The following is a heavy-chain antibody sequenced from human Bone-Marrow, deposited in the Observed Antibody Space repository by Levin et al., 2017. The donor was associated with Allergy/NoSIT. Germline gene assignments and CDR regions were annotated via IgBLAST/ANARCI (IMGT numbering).Heavy chain of an antibody. CDR2: IYYSGST. Sequence: SETLSLTCTVSGGSISSSSYYWGWIRQPPGKGLEWIGSIYYSGSTYYNPSLKSRVTISVDTSKNQFSLKLSSVTAADTAVYYCARRGMSHITIFGVVTPLDGMDGWGQGTTVTVSS. CDR1: GGSISSSSYY. D-gene: IGHD3-3*01. CDR3: ARRGMSHITIFGVVTPLDGMDG. V-gene: IGHV4-39*01. J-gene: IGHJ6*02.